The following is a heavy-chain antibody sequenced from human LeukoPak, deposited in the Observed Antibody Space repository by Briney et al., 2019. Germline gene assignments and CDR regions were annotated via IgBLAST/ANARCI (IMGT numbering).Heavy chain of an antibody. CDR2: IKEDGSEK. CDR1: GFTFSYFW. J-gene: IGHJ4*02. CDR3: AREYYYDSSGYGSFGY. V-gene: IGHV3-7*01. D-gene: IGHD3-22*01. Sequence: GGSLRLSCAASGFTFSYFWMSWVRQAPGKGLEWVANIKEDGSEKYYVDSVKGRFTISRDNAKNSLYLQMNSLRAEDTAVYHCAREYYYDSSGYGSFGYWGQGTLVTVSS.